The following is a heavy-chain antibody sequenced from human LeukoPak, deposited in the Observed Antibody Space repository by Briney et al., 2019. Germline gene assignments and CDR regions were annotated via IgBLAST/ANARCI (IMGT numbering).Heavy chain of an antibody. CDR2: ISYDGSNK. D-gene: IGHD2-2*02. CDR1: GFTFSSYG. V-gene: IGHV3-30*18. Sequence: PGGSLRLSCAASGFTFSSYGMHWVRQAPGKGLEWVAVISYDGSNKYYADSVKGRFTISRDNSKNTLYLQMNSLRAEDTAVYCCANFLGLPAAIGNDAFDIWGQGTMVTVSS. CDR3: ANFLGLPAAIGNDAFDI. J-gene: IGHJ3*02.